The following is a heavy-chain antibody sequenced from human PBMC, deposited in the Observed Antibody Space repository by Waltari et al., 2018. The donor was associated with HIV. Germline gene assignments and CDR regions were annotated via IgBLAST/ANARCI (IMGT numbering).Heavy chain of an antibody. CDR2: SLHSGNT. D-gene: IGHD5-18*01. CDR1: GYSIESGYY. V-gene: IGHV4-38-2*01. J-gene: IGHJ4*02. Sequence: QVQLQESGPGLVQPSATLSLTCSVSGYSIESGYYWGWIRQPPGKALEWIGSSLHSGNTYDNPSLKSRLTISLDTSKNQVSLKLSSVTAADTAVYYCASGSRRGHSHGIDYWGQGTLVTVSS. CDR3: ASGSRRGHSHGIDY.